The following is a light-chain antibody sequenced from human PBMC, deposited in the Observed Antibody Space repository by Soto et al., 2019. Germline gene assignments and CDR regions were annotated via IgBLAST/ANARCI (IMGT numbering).Light chain of an antibody. CDR3: QQRFRRYT. V-gene: IGKV3-11*01. CDR1: QSVSSY. J-gene: IGKJ2*01. CDR2: DAS. Sequence: EIVLTQSPATLSLSPGERATLSCRASQSVSSYLAWYQQKPGQAPRLLIYDASNRATGIPARFSGSGSGTAFTLTSSILEAEDFAVYYCQQRFRRYTFGQGTKLEIK.